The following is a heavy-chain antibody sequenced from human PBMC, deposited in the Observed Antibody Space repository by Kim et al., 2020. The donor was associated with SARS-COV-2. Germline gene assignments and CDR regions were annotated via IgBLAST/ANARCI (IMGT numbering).Heavy chain of an antibody. Sequence: GGSLRLSCAASGFTFSSYSMNWVRQAPGKGLEWVSYISSSSSTIYYADSVKGRFTISRDNAKNSLYLQMNSLRAEDTAVYYCAGDSSGYPDYWGQGTLVTVSS. V-gene: IGHV3-48*04. CDR3: AGDSSGYPDY. CDR2: ISSSSSTI. J-gene: IGHJ4*02. CDR1: GFTFSSYS. D-gene: IGHD3-22*01.